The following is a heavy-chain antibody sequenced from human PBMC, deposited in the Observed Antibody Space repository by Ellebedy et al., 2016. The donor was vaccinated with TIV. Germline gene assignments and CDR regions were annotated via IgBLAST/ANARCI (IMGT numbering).Heavy chain of an antibody. CDR3: ARLVATAGHGFDWFDP. CDR2: IYPGDSDT. D-gene: IGHD5-18*01. J-gene: IGHJ5*02. Sequence: ASVKVSCKGSGYIFTDYWIGWVRQMPGKGLEWMGMIYPGDSDTTYSPSFEGQVTFSVDKSITTAYLQWRSLEASDTGIYYCARLVATAGHGFDWFDPWGQGTLVTVSS. CDR1: GYIFTDYW. V-gene: IGHV5-51*01.